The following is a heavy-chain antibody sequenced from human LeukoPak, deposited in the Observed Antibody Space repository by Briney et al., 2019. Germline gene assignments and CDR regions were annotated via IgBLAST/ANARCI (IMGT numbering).Heavy chain of an antibody. CDR1: GYSFPTHW. D-gene: IGHD1-26*01. Sequence: GESLKISCKGSGYSFPTHWIAWVRQMPGKGLEWMGIIYPGDSDTRYSPSFQGQVTLSADKSISTAYLQWSSLKASDTAIYYCARRSGAAYYFDYWGQGTLVTVSS. CDR3: ARRSGAAYYFDY. V-gene: IGHV5-51*01. CDR2: IYPGDSDT. J-gene: IGHJ4*02.